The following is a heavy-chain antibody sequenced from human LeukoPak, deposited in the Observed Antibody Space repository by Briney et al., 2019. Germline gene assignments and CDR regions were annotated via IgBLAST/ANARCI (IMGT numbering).Heavy chain of an antibody. CDR3: ARDFQGVAVAGTRRGYYYYGMDV. V-gene: IGHV6-1*01. Sequence: SQTLSLTCAISGDSVSSNSAAWNWIRQSPSRGLEWLGRTYYNSKWYNDYAVSVKSRITINPDTCKNQFSLQLNSVSPEDTAVYYCARDFQGVAVAGTRRGYYYYGMDVWGQGTTVTVSS. CDR1: GDSVSSNSAA. D-gene: IGHD6-19*01. CDR2: TYYNSKWYN. J-gene: IGHJ6*02.